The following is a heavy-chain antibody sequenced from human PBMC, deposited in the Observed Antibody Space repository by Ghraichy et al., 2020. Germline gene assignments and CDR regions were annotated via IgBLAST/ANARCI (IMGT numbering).Heavy chain of an antibody. CDR3: AKDRDDDGDYAFDY. D-gene: IGHD4-17*01. CDR2: ISRSGDST. J-gene: IGHJ4*02. CDR1: GFPVRNYV. V-gene: IGHV3-23*01. Sequence: GESLNISCAASGFPVRNYVMSWVRQAPGKGLEWVSGISRSGDSTNYADSVKGRFTISRENSKSTLYLQMNSLRDEDTAIYYCAKDRDDDGDYAFDYWGQGTLVTVSS.